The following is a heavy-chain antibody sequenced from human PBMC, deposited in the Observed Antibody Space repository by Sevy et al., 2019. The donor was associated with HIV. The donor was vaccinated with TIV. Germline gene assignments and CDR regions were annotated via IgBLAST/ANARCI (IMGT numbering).Heavy chain of an antibody. D-gene: IGHD2-21*02. CDR2: IYYTGKT. CDR3: ARLSRNNVVVTGVRRDGFDV. Sequence: SETLSLTCTVSGGSISTYYWSWIRQPPGNGLQWIGYIYYTGKTNYNPSLQTPVTMSVDTSKNQFSLRLSSVTSADTAMYYCARLSRNNVVVTGVRRDGFDVRGQGTMVTVSS. J-gene: IGHJ3*01. V-gene: IGHV4-59*01. CDR1: GGSISTYY.